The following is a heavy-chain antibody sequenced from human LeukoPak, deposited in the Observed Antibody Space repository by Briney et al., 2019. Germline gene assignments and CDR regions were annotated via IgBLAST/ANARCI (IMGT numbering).Heavy chain of an antibody. V-gene: IGHV3-21*01. Sequence: GGSLRLSCAASGFTFSSYSMNWVRQATEKGLAWVSSISSSSSYIYYADSVKGRFTISRDNAKNSLYLQMNSLRAEDTAVYYCASHYTKDSPFDYWGQGTLVTVSS. D-gene: IGHD2-2*02. CDR3: ASHYTKDSPFDY. J-gene: IGHJ4*02. CDR1: GFTFSSYS. CDR2: ISSSSSYI.